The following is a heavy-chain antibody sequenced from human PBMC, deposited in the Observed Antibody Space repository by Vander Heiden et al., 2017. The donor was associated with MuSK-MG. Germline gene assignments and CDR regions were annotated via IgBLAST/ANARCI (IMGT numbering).Heavy chain of an antibody. CDR2: ISYDGSNK. CDR1: GFTFSSYA. J-gene: IGHJ4*02. D-gene: IGHD6-19*01. CDR3: ATLSISVAADY. Sequence: QVQLVESGGGVVQPGRSLRLSCAASGFTFSSYAMHWVRQAPGKGLEWVAVISYDGSNKYHADSVKGRFTISRDNSKNTLYLQMNSLRAEDTAVYYCATLSISVAADYWGQGTLVTVSS. V-gene: IGHV3-30*04.